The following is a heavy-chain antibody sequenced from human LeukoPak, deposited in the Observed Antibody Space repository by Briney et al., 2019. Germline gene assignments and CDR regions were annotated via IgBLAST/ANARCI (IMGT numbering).Heavy chain of an antibody. CDR1: GYIFTSYW. V-gene: IGHV5-51*01. D-gene: IGHD2-2*01. CDR3: ARRDGYCSSTSCYAVYYYGMDV. CDR2: IYPGDSDT. Sequence: GESLEISCKGSGYIFTSYWIGWVRQMPGKGLEWMGIIYPGDSDTTYSPSFQGQVTISADKSISTAYLQWSSLKASDTAMYYCARRDGYCSSTSCYAVYYYGMDVWGQGTTVTVSS. J-gene: IGHJ6*02.